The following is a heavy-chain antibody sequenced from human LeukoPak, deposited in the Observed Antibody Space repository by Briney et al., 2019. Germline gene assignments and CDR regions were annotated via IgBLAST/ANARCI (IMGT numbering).Heavy chain of an antibody. V-gene: IGHV4-34*01. J-gene: IGHJ6*03. D-gene: IGHD7-27*01. CDR2: IIHSGST. CDR3: ARGLTELGTAYYYYMDV. Sequence: SETLSLTCAVYGGSLSGYSWSWIRQSPGMGLEWIADIIHSGSTNYNSSLKSRVTISLDTSKNQFSLNLTSVTAADTAVYYCARGLTELGTAYYYYMDVWGKGTTVIVSS. CDR1: GGSLSGYS.